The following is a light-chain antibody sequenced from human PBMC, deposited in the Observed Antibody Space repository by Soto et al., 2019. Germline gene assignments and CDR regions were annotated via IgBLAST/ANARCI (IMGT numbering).Light chain of an antibody. J-gene: IGLJ2*01. Sequence: QSVLTQPPSVSGAPGQRVTISCTGSSSNIGARYDVHWYQQLPGTAPKLLIYGNNNRPSGVSDRFSGSKSGTSASLAITGLQAEDEASYYCQSFDSSLNVVIFGGGTKLTVL. CDR2: GNN. CDR1: SSNIGARYD. V-gene: IGLV1-40*01. CDR3: QSFDSSLNVVI.